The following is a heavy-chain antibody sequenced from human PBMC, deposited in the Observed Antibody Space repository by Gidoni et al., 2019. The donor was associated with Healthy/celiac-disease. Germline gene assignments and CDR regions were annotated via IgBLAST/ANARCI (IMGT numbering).Heavy chain of an antibody. CDR2: ISSSSSYI. CDR1: GFTFSSYS. J-gene: IGHJ1*01. V-gene: IGHV3-21*01. CDR3: ARFAEYFQH. Sequence: EVQLVESGGGLVKPVVSLRLSCAASGFTFSSYSMNWVRQAPGKGLEWVSSISSSSSYIYYADSVKGRFTISRDNAKNSLYLQMNSLRAEDTAVYYCARFAEYFQHWGQGTLVTVSS.